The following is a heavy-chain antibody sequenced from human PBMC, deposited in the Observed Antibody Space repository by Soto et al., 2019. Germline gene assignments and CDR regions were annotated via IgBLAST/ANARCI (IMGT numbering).Heavy chain of an antibody. CDR3: TRLGTLDYYYYGMDV. J-gene: IGHJ6*02. D-gene: IGHD1-26*01. Sequence: LSLTCAASGFTFSGSAMHWVRQASGKGLEWVGRIRSKANSYATAYAASVKGRFTISRDDSKNTAYLQMNSLKTEDTAVYYCTRLGTLDYYYYGMDVWGQGTTVTVSS. V-gene: IGHV3-73*01. CDR1: GFTFSGSA. CDR2: IRSKANSYAT.